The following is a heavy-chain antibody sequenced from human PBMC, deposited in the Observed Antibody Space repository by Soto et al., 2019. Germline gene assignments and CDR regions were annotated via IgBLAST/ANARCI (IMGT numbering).Heavy chain of an antibody. Sequence: EVQLVESGGCLVQPGRSLRLSCAASGFGFDGYAMHWVRQDPGKGLEWVSGSSWNSGTIGYADSVKGRFTISRDNAKNSLYLQMNSLRLEDTALYYCAKDTQLRFYGMDVWGQGTTVTVSS. J-gene: IGHJ6*02. CDR2: SSWNSGTI. V-gene: IGHV3-9*01. CDR3: AKDTQLRFYGMDV. CDR1: GFGFDGYA.